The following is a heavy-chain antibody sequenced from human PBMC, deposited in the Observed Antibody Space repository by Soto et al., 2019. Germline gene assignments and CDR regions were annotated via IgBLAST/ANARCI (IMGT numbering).Heavy chain of an antibody. D-gene: IGHD5-18*01. V-gene: IGHV3-53*01. CDR2: IYSGGST. Sequence: PGGSLRLSCAASGFTVSSNYMSWVRQAPGKGLEWVSVIYSGGSTYYADSVKGRFTISRDNSKNTLYLQMNSLRAEDTAVYYCARDLNLGRGYSYGPRYYYYGMDVWGQGTTVTVSS. CDR1: GFTVSSNY. CDR3: ARDLNLGRGYSYGPRYYYYGMDV. J-gene: IGHJ6*02.